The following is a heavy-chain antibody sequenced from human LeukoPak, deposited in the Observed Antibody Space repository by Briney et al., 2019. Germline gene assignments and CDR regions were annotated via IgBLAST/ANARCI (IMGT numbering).Heavy chain of an antibody. J-gene: IGHJ4*02. CDR2: IYYSEFI. V-gene: IGHV4-39*01. CDR3: ARGLGDIVVVVAATYYFDY. Sequence: SETLSLTCTVSGGSIDSNNAYCAWIRQPPGKGLEWIGSIYYSEFIHDNPSLKSRVSISVDASTNQFSLKLDSVTAADTAVYYCARGLGDIVVVVAATYYFDYWGQGTLVTVSS. CDR1: GGSIDSNNAY. D-gene: IGHD2-15*01.